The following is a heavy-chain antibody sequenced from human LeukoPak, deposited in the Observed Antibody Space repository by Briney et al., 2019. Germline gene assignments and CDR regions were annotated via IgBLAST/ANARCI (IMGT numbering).Heavy chain of an antibody. Sequence: SETLSLTCTVSGGSISSYYWSWIRQPPGKGLEWIGYVYYSGSTNYNPSLTSRVTISVDTSKNQFSLRLSSVTAADTAVYYCARHASGYEFDYWGQGTLVTVSS. CDR1: GGSISSYY. D-gene: IGHD5-12*01. CDR2: VYYSGST. J-gene: IGHJ4*02. V-gene: IGHV4-59*08. CDR3: ARHASGYEFDY.